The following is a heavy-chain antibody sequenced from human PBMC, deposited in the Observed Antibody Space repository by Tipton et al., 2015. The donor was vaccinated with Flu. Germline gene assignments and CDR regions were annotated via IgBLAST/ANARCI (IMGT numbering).Heavy chain of an antibody. J-gene: IGHJ4*02. CDR3: ARVNRGFFDY. V-gene: IGHV4-59*01. CDR2: IYYTGST. Sequence: TLSLTCTVSGGSISSYYWSWIRQPPGKGLEWIGYIYYTGSTNYSPSLKSRVTISLDTSENQLSLKLNSMTAADTAVYYCARVNRGFFDYWGQGTLVTVSS. D-gene: IGHD1/OR15-1a*01. CDR1: GGSISSYY.